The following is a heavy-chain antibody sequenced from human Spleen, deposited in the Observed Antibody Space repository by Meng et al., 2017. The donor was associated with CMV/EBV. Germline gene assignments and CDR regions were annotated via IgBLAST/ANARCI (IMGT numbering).Heavy chain of an antibody. CDR3: VRVYYGDNVDYFDY. V-gene: IGHV3-21*01. D-gene: IGHD4-17*01. CDR1: GFTFNRYA. Sequence: GESLKISCAASGFTFNRYAMNWVRQAPGTGLEWVSSISSRGGYIFYADSVKGRFTISRDNANNSLFLQMNSLRAEDTAIYYCVRVYYGDNVDYFDYWGQGTLVTVSS. J-gene: IGHJ4*02. CDR2: ISSRGGYI.